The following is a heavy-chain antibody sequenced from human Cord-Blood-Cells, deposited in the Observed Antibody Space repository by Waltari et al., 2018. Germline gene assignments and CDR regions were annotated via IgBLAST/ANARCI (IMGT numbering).Heavy chain of an antibody. V-gene: IGHV3-30*18. J-gene: IGHJ4*02. D-gene: IGHD6-6*01. CDR2: ISYDGSNK. CDR3: AKDEYSSSFDY. Sequence: QVQLVASGGGVVQPGRSLRLSCAASGFTFSSYGMHWVRQAPGKGLEWVAVISYDGSNKYYADSVKGRFTISRDNSKNTLYLQMNSLRAEDTAVYYCAKDEYSSSFDYWGQGTLVTVSS. CDR1: GFTFSSYG.